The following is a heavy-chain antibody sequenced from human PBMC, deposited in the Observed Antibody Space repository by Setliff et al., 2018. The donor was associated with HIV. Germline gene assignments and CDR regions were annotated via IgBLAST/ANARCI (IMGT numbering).Heavy chain of an antibody. CDR3: ARDEPPTSGWLFGIYHYYMDV. CDR1: GFTFSTYS. J-gene: IGHJ6*03. CDR2: ISSSSSHI. V-gene: IGHV3-21*01. Sequence: NPGGSLRLSCAASGFTFSTYSMNWVRQAPGKGLEWVSSISSSSSHIFYADSVKGRFTISRDNAKNSLFLQMNSLRAEDTAVYYCARDEPPTSGWLFGIYHYYMDVWGKGTTVTVSS. D-gene: IGHD6-19*01.